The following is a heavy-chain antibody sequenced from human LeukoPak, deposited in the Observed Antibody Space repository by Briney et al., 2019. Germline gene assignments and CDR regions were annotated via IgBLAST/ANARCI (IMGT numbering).Heavy chain of an antibody. Sequence: SETLSLTCIVSGGSIGNYYWSWIRQPPGRGLEWVAYMHYSGNKNYSPSLKSRATVSIDTSQNQFSLTVDSVTAADTAVYFCARHEGSGSYFHHQRSFDLWGHGTVVIVSS. CDR1: GGSIGNYY. V-gene: IGHV4-59*08. CDR3: ARHEGSGSYFHHQRSFDL. J-gene: IGHJ3*01. CDR2: MHYSGNK. D-gene: IGHD3-10*01.